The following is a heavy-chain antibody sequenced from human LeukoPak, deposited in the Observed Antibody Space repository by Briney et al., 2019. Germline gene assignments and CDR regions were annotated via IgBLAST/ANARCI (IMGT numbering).Heavy chain of an antibody. J-gene: IGHJ4*02. CDR1: GYTFTSYD. Sequence: ASVKVSCKASGYTFTSYDINWVRQATGQGLEWMGWMNPNSGNTGYAQKFQGRVTITRNTSISTAYMELSSLRSEDTAVYYCARGSVHQFYDFWSGYYLDYWGQGTLVTVSS. V-gene: IGHV1-8*03. CDR3: ARGSVHQFYDFWSGYYLDY. CDR2: MNPNSGNT. D-gene: IGHD3-3*01.